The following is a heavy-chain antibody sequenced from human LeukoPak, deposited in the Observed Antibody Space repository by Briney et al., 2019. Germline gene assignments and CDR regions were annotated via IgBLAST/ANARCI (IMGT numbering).Heavy chain of an antibody. CDR2: ISKSGDST. D-gene: IGHD4-17*01. CDR3: AKDSGDYPHYHYGMDV. J-gene: IGHJ6*02. Sequence: GGSLRLSCAASGFTFSSYAMSWVRQAPGKGLEWISSISKSGDSTYNADSVKGRVSISRDNSKNTLYLQMNSLRVDDAAVYFCAKDSGDYPHYHYGMDVWGQGTTVTVSS. V-gene: IGHV3-23*01. CDR1: GFTFSSYA.